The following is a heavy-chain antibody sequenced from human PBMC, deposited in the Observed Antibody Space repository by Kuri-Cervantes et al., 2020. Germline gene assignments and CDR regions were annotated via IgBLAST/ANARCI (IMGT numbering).Heavy chain of an antibody. CDR3: GRGGGYPSF. D-gene: IGHD6-25*01. V-gene: IGHV3-7*01. CDR1: GFTFSSYA. CDR2: VKQDGSEQ. Sequence: GESLKISCAASGFTFSSYAMNWVRQAPGKGLEWVANVKQDGSEQNYVDSVKGRFTISRDNAKNSLYLEMSSLRGDDTAVYYCGRGGGYPSFWGQGTLVTVSS. J-gene: IGHJ4*02.